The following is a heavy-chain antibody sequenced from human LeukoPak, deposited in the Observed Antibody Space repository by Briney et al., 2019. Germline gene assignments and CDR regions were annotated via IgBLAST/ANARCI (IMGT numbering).Heavy chain of an antibody. V-gene: IGHV4-59*08. Sequence: SETLSLTCTVSGGSINNLYWSWIRQPPGKALEWIGYIYYSGNTNYNPSLKSRVSISVDTYKNQFSLKLNSVTAADTAVYYCARYGLFSFDYWGQGTLVTVSS. CDR1: GGSINNLY. D-gene: IGHD3-10*01. CDR2: IYYSGNT. J-gene: IGHJ4*02. CDR3: ARYGLFSFDY.